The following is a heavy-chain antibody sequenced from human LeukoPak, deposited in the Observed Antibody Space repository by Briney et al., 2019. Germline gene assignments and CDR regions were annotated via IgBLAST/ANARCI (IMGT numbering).Heavy chain of an antibody. CDR2: IYESGST. J-gene: IGHJ4*02. V-gene: IGHV4-38-2*02. CDR1: GYSISSGKY. CDR3: ARGRVVTYDY. Sequence: PSETLSLTCTVSGYSISSGKYWAWIRQTPGKGLEWIGSIYESGSTYYTSSLKSRVTMSVDTSKNQFSLKLSSVTAADTAVYYCARGRVVTYDYWGQGTLVTVSS. D-gene: IGHD3-3*01.